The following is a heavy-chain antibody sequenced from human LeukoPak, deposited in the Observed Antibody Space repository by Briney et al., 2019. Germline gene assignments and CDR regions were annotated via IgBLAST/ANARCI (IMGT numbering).Heavy chain of an antibody. CDR3: AKVSRKYYGSGTQNFDY. D-gene: IGHD3-10*01. J-gene: IGHJ4*02. CDR1: GFTFSSYA. V-gene: IGHV3-23*01. CDR2: ISGSGGST. Sequence: GGSLRLSCAASGFTFSSYAMSWVRQAPGKGLEWVSAISGSGGSTYYADSVKGRFTISRDNSKNTLYLQMNSLRAEDTAVYYCAKVSRKYYGSGTQNFDYWGQGTLVTVSS.